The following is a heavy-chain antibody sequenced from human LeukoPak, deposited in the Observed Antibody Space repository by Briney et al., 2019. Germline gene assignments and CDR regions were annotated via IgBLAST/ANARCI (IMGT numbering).Heavy chain of an antibody. Sequence: PGGSQRLSCAASGFTFSDYWMSWVRQAPGKGLEWVSLISGDGGSTYYADSVKGRFTISRDNSKNSLYLQMNSLRTEDTALYYCAKDYGGNSPYDYWGQGTLVTVSS. CDR3: AKDYGGNSPYDY. D-gene: IGHD4-23*01. CDR2: ISGDGGST. V-gene: IGHV3-43*02. J-gene: IGHJ4*02. CDR1: GFTFSDYW.